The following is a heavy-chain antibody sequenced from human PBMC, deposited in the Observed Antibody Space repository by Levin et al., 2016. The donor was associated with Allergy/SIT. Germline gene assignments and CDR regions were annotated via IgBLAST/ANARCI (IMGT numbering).Heavy chain of an antibody. Sequence: GGSLRLSCAASGFTFSSYAMSWVRQAPGKGLEWVSAISGSGGSTYYADSVKGRFTISRDNSKNTLYLQMNSLRAEDTAVYYCAKEGVVPAAHTAVAGHDAFDIWGQGTMVTVSS. D-gene: IGHD2-2*01. CDR1: GFTFSSYA. CDR3: AKEGVVPAAHTAVAGHDAFDI. J-gene: IGHJ3*02. V-gene: IGHV3-23*01. CDR2: ISGSGGST.